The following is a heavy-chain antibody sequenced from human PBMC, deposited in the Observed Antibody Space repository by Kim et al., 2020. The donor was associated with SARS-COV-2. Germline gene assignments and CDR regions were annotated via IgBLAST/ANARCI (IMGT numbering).Heavy chain of an antibody. D-gene: IGHD6-19*01. J-gene: IGHJ3*02. Sequence: ASVKVSCKASGYTFTSYYMHWVRQAPGQGLEWMGIINPSGGSTSYAQKFQGRVTMTRDTSTSTVYMELSSLRSEDTAVYYCAREESSGWAGDAFDIWGQGTMVTVSS. CDR1: GYTFTSYY. CDR3: AREESSGWAGDAFDI. V-gene: IGHV1-46*01. CDR2: INPSGGST.